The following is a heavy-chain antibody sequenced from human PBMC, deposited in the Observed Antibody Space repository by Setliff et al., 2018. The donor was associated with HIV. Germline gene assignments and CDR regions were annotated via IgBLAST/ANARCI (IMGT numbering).Heavy chain of an antibody. V-gene: IGHV1-69*11. CDR2: LIPVLGEP. Sequence: RASVKVSCKASGNTLRNNAIGWVRQAPGQGLEWMGSLIPVLGEPHYAQSFQGRVTITADGSTSTAYMEVSRLKSEDTAVYYCARGGTNGAPGYYYMDVWGKGTTVTVSS. CDR1: GNTLRNNA. D-gene: IGHD2-8*01. CDR3: ARGGTNGAPGYYYMDV. J-gene: IGHJ6*03.